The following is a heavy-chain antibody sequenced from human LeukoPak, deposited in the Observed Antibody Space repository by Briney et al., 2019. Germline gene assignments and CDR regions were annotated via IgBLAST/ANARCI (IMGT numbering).Heavy chain of an antibody. J-gene: IGHJ4*02. CDR2: IIPMSGTV. V-gene: IGHV1-69*05. Sequence: GASVKVSCKASGYTFTSYDINWVRQAPGQGLEWMGRIIPMSGTVKYAQKFQGRVTITTDESTSTAYMELSSLRSEDTAVYYCATTDYWGQGTLVTVSS. CDR3: ATTDY. CDR1: GYTFTSYD.